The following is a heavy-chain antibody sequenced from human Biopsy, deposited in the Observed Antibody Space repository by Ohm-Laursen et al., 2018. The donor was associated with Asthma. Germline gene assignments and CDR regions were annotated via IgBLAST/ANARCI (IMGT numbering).Heavy chain of an antibody. V-gene: IGHV1-18*01. Sequence: SSVKVSCKTSGYTFNSAGITWVRQAPGQGPEWMGWISVYNGNTKVAQKLQDRVTMITDTSTSTAYMELRSLRSDDTAVYFCARAVDYSHYYGIDVRGQGTTVTVS. CDR1: GYTFNSAG. CDR3: ARAVDYSHYYGIDV. CDR2: ISVYNGNT. J-gene: IGHJ6*02. D-gene: IGHD3-10*01.